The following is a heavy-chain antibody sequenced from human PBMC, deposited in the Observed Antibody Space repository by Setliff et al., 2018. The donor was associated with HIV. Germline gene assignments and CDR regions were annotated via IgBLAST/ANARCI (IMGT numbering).Heavy chain of an antibody. J-gene: IGHJ6*02. V-gene: IGHV3-48*03. CDR2: ISSSGSTV. D-gene: IGHD5-18*01. Sequence: GSLRLSCAASGFTFSSYEMNWVRQAPGKVLEWVSYISSSGSTVYYADSAKGRFTISRDNAKNSLYLQMNSLRAEDTAVYYCAILDVDTTMVIYYGMDVWGQGTTVTVSS. CDR1: GFTFSSYE. CDR3: AILDVDTTMVIYYGMDV.